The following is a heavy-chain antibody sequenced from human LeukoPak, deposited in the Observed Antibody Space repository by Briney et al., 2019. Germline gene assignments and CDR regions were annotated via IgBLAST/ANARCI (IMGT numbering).Heavy chain of an antibody. CDR3: ARRATYYYDSSGYFPPDY. Sequence: PGGSLRLSCAASGFTFNTYSMNWVRQAPGKGLEWVSYISSSSITIYYADSVKGRVTISRDNAKNSLYLQMNSLRAEDTAVYYCARRATYYYDSSGYFPPDYWGQGTLVTVSS. D-gene: IGHD3-22*01. CDR2: ISSSSITI. CDR1: GFTFNTYS. V-gene: IGHV3-48*01. J-gene: IGHJ4*02.